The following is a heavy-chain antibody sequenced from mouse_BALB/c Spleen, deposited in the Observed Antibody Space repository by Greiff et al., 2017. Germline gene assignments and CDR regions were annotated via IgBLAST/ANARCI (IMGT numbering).Heavy chain of an antibody. CDR3: VRNRYYYGSSLFDY. D-gene: IGHD1-1*01. J-gene: IGHJ2*01. Sequence: VQLQQSGPGLVQPSQSLSITCTVSGFSLTSYGVHWVRQSPGKGLEWLGVIWSGGSTDYNAAFISRLSISKDNSKSQVFFKMNSLQADDTAIYYCVRNRYYYGSSLFDYWGQGTTLTVSS. CDR2: IWSGGST. V-gene: IGHV2-2-2*01. CDR1: GFSLTSYG.